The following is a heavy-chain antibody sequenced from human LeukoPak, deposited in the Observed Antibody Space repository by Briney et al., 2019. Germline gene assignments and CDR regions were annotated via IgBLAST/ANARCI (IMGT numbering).Heavy chain of an antibody. J-gene: IGHJ4*02. CDR1: GFTFSSHA. CDR2: ITSGSGSNV. V-gene: IGHV3-23*01. CDR3: ARHGSWSFDY. Sequence: PGGSLRLSCAASGFTFSSHAMSWVRQAPGKGLEWVSAITSGSGSNVYYTDSLKGRFTISRDNFKNTLYLHMNSLRAEDTAVYYCARHGSWSFDYWGQGTLLTVSA. D-gene: IGHD6-13*01.